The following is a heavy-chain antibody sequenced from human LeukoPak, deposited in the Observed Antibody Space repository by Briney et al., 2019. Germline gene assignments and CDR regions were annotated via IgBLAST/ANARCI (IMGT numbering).Heavy chain of an antibody. CDR1: GGSISSYY. CDR2: INHSGST. D-gene: IGHD2-2*01. CDR3: ARRRGYCSSTSCYDAPYRN. Sequence: SETLSLTCTVSGGSISSYYWSWIRQPPGKGLEWIGEINHSGSTNYNPSLKSRVTISVDTSKNQFSLKLSSVIAADTAVYYCARRRGYCSSTSCYDAPYRNWGQGTLVTVSS. J-gene: IGHJ4*02. V-gene: IGHV4-34*01.